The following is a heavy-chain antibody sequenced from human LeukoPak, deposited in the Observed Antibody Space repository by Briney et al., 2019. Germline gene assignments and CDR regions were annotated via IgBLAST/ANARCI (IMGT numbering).Heavy chain of an antibody. CDR1: GVTFSSYG. CDR3: AREALKYYYYYYGMDV. CDR2: ISSSSSYI. Sequence: GGSLRLSCAASGVTFSSYGMNWVRQAPGKGLEWVSSISSSSSYIYYADSVKGRFTISRDNAKNSLYLQMNSLRAEDTAVYYCAREALKYYYYYYGMDVWGQGTTVTVSS. J-gene: IGHJ6*02. V-gene: IGHV3-21*01.